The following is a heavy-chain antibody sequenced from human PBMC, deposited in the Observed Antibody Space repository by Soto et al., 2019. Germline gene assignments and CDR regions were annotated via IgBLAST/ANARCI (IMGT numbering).Heavy chain of an antibody. CDR1: EYTFSNYP. V-gene: IGHV1-3*01. CDR2: INAGNGNT. CDR3: ARELAFCGGDFYPGLVGYYYGIDV. J-gene: IGHJ6*04. Sequence: ASVKVSCKASEYTFSNYPMHWVRQAPGQRLEWMGWINAGNGNTMYSQKFQGRVAFTSDTSASTAYMELSSLRSEDTAVYYCARELAFCGGDFYPGLVGYYYGIDVCGTAPTVTVFS. D-gene: IGHD2-21*02.